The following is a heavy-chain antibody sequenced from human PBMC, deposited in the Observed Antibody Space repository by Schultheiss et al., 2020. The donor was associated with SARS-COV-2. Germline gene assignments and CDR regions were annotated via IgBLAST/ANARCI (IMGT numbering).Heavy chain of an antibody. Sequence: SVKVSCKASGGTFSSYAISWVRQAPGQGLEWMGGIIPIFGTANYAQKFQGRVTMTRDTSTSTVYMELSSLRSEDTAVYYCARAYDILTGYNYWGQGTLVTVSS. D-gene: IGHD3-9*01. CDR2: IIPIFGTA. CDR3: ARAYDILTGYNY. J-gene: IGHJ4*02. V-gene: IGHV1-69*05. CDR1: GGTFSSYA.